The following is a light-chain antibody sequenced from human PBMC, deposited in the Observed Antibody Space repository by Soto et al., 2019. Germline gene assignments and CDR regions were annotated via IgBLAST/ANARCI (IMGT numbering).Light chain of an antibody. CDR2: GNS. Sequence: QLVLTQPPSVSGAPGQRVTISCTGSSSNIGAGYDVHWYQQLPGTAPKLLIYGNSNRPSGVPDRFSGSKSGTSASLPITGLQAEDEADYYCQSYYSSLSGYVFGTGTKVTVL. CDR1: SSNIGAGYD. CDR3: QSYYSSLSGYV. V-gene: IGLV1-40*01. J-gene: IGLJ1*01.